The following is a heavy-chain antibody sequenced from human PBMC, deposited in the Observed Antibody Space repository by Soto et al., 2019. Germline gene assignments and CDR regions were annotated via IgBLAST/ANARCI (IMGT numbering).Heavy chain of an antibody. J-gene: IGHJ3*02. Sequence: QVQLQESGPGLVKPSQTLSLTCTVSGGSISSGGYYWSWIRQHPGKGLEWIGYIYYSGSTYYNPTLKSRVTISVDTSKHQFSLKLSSVTAADTAVYYCARDRCSSSTSCYDLNAFDIWGQGTMVTVSS. D-gene: IGHD2-2*01. CDR1: GGSISSGGYY. CDR3: ARDRCSSSTSCYDLNAFDI. CDR2: IYYSGST. V-gene: IGHV4-31*03.